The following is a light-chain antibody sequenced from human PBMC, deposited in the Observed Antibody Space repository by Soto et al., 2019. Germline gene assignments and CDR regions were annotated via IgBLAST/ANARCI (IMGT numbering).Light chain of an antibody. V-gene: IGKV1-5*03. CDR2: KAS. CDR1: QTISSW. J-gene: IGKJ2*01. Sequence: DIQMTQSPSTLSASVGDRVTITCRASQTISSWLAWYQQKPGKAPRLLVHKASSLEAGVPSRFSGSGFGTELTLTISSLQPDDFATYYCQQYNMYPYTFGQGTKLEIK. CDR3: QQYNMYPYT.